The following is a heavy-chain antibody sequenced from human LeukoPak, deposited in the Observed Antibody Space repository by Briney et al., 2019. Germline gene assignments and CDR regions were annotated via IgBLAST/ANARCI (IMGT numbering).Heavy chain of an antibody. D-gene: IGHD3-9*01. CDR1: GFTFGSYS. V-gene: IGHV3-21*01. Sequence: NSGGSLRLSCAASGFTFGSYSMNWVRQAPGKGLEWVSSISSSSSYIYYADSVKGRFTISRDNAKNSLYLQMNSLRAEDTAVYYCARDGTILTGSLYYYYGMDVWGQGTTVTVSS. J-gene: IGHJ6*02. CDR3: ARDGTILTGSLYYYYGMDV. CDR2: ISSSSSYI.